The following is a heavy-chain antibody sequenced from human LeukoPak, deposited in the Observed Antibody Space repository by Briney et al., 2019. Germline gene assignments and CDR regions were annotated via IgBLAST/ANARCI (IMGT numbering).Heavy chain of an antibody. J-gene: IGHJ4*02. D-gene: IGHD6-19*01. CDR1: GFTFSSYS. CDR2: ISSSSSYI. Sequence: GGSLRLSCAASGFTFSSYSMNWVRQAPGKGLELVSSISSSSSYIYYADSVKGRFTISRDNSKNTLYLQMNSLRAEDTAVYYCAKDTPSRSSGWDRWGQGTLVIVST. CDR3: AKDTPSRSSGWDR. V-gene: IGHV3-21*04.